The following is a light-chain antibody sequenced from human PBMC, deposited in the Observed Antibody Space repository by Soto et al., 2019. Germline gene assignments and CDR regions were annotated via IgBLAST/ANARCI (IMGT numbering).Light chain of an antibody. CDR2: DVS. CDR3: SSYTSSSTLPDV. Sequence: QSALTQPASVSGSPGQSITISCTGTSSDVGGYNYVSWYQQHPGKAPKLMIYDVSHRPSGVSNRFSGSKSGNTASLTISGLQAEDEADYYCSSYTSSSTLPDVFGTGTKLTVL. V-gene: IGLV2-14*01. J-gene: IGLJ1*01. CDR1: SSDVGGYNY.